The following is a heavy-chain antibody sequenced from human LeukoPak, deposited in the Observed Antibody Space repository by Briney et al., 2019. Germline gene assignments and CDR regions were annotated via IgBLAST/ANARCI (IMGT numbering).Heavy chain of an antibody. Sequence: GGSLRLSCAASGFTFSSYWMSWVRQAPGKGLEWVANIKQDGSEKYYVDSVKGRFTISRDNAKNSVFLQMNSLRAEDTAVYYCARVYQGVAIFDGIDYWGQGTLVTVSS. J-gene: IGHJ4*02. CDR1: GFTFSSYW. V-gene: IGHV3-7*01. D-gene: IGHD3-3*01. CDR2: IKQDGSEK. CDR3: ARVYQGVAIFDGIDY.